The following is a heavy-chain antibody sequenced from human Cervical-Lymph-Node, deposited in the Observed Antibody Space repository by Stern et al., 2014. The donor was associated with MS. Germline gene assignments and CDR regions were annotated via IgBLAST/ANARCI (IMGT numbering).Heavy chain of an antibody. CDR1: GGTFSSYA. Sequence: VQLVQSGAEVKKPGSSVRVSCKASGGTFSSYAISWVRQAPGQGLEWMGGIIPMFGTPKYAQKFQGRVTITADDSTSTAYMEVSSLRSEDTAVYYCATSVGELTPEAVWGQGTTVTVFS. J-gene: IGHJ6*02. CDR2: IIPMFGTP. V-gene: IGHV1-69*01. CDR3: ATSVGELTPEAV. D-gene: IGHD3-10*01.